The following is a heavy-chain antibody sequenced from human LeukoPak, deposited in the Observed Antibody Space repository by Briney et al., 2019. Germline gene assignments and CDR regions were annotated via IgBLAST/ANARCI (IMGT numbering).Heavy chain of an antibody. CDR3: AKSDGDYYYYYMDV. J-gene: IGHJ6*03. V-gene: IGHV3-74*01. D-gene: IGHD2-21*01. CDR2: INTDGSST. CDR1: GFSFSSYA. Sequence: PGGSLRLSCAASGFSFSSYAMSWVRQAPGKGLVWVSRINTDGSSTSYADSVKGRFTISRDNAKNTLYLQMNSLRAEDTAVYFCAKSDGDYYYYYMDVWGKGTTVTVSS.